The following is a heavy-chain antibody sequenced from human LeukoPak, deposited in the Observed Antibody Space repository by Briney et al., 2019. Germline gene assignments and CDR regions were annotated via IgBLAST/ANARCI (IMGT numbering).Heavy chain of an antibody. CDR3: AKGTDIVVAVAADLGPDY. D-gene: IGHD2-15*01. CDR2: ISGSGGST. CDR1: GFTFSSYS. J-gene: IGHJ4*02. V-gene: IGHV3-23*01. Sequence: PGGSLRLSCAASGFTFSSYSMNWVRQAPGKGLEWVSAISGSGGSTYYADSVKGRFTISRDNSKNTLYLQMNSLRAEDTAVYYCAKGTDIVVAVAADLGPDYWGQGTLVTVSS.